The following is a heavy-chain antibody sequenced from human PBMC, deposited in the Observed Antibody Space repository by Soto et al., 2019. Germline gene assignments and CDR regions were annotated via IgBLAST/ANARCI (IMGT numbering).Heavy chain of an antibody. Sequence: DVQLVESGGGLVQPGGSLRLSCVASEFMFSNYWMHWVRQAPGKGLVWVSLIYGDGSNTDYADSVKGRFTISRDNAKNTLYMQMNSLSAEDTAVYYCARSSFPYYFDYWGQGTLVSVSS. CDR1: EFMFSNYW. CDR2: IYGDGSNT. V-gene: IGHV3-74*01. CDR3: ARSSFPYYFDY. D-gene: IGHD3-10*01. J-gene: IGHJ4*02.